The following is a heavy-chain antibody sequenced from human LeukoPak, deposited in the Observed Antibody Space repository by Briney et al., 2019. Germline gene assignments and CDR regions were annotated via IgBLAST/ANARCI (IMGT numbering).Heavy chain of an antibody. CDR3: ARGPRGRSGSYIYYYYYVDV. J-gene: IGHJ6*03. V-gene: IGHV1-46*01. CDR2: INPSGGST. D-gene: IGHD1-26*01. CDR1: GYTFTSYY. Sequence: ASVKVSCKASGYTFTSYYMHWVRQAPGQGLEWMGIINPSGGSTSYAQKFQGRVTMTRDTSTSTVYMELSSLRSEDTAVYYCARGPRGRSGSYIYYYYYVDVWGKGTTVTVSS.